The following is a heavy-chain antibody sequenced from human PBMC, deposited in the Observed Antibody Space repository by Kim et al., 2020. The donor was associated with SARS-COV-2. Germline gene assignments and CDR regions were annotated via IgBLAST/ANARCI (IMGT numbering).Heavy chain of an antibody. CDR3: ARMVISKYYFDY. Sequence: GGSLRLSCAASGFTFGDYAMHWVRQAPGKGLEWVSGISWNSGSIGYADSVKGRFTISRDNAKNSLYLQMNSLRAEDTALYYCARMVISKYYFDYWGQGTLVTVSS. CDR1: GFTFGDYA. CDR2: ISWNSGSI. J-gene: IGHJ4*02. D-gene: IGHD3-22*01. V-gene: IGHV3-9*01.